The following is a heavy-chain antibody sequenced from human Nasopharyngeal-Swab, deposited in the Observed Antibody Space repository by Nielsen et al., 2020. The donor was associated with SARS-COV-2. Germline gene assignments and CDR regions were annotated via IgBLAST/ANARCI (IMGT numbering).Heavy chain of an antibody. CDR1: RFTFSSYA. J-gene: IGHJ3*02. CDR2: ISYDGSNK. Sequence: GESLKISRAASRFTFSSYAMHWVRQAPGTGLEWVAVISYDGSNKYYADSVKGRFTISRDNSKNTLYLQMNSLRAEDTAVYYCAAEATGTDAFDIWGQGTMVTVSS. CDR3: AAEATGTDAFDI. D-gene: IGHD6-13*01. V-gene: IGHV3-30*04.